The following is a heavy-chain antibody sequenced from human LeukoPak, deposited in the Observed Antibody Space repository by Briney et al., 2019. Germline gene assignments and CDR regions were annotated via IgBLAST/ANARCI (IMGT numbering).Heavy chain of an antibody. CDR1: GFTFSDYY. CDR3: ARDPGYSSGWYYFDY. CDR2: ISSSGSTI. D-gene: IGHD6-19*01. J-gene: IGHJ4*02. V-gene: IGHV3-11*01. Sequence: PGGSLRLSCAASGFTFSDYYMSWIRQAPGKGLEWVSYISSSGSTIYYADSVKGRITISRDNAKNSLYLQMNSLRAEDTAVYYCARDPGYSSGWYYFDYWGQGTLVTVSS.